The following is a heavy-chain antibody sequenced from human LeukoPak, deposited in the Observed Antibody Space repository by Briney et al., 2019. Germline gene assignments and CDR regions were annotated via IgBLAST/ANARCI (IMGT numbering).Heavy chain of an antibody. CDR3: ALTPDYYGSGSFDY. Sequence: GGSLRLSCAASGFTFSSYWMSWVRQAPGKGLEWVADIKQDGSEKYYVDSVKGRFTISRDNAKNSLYLQMNNLRAEDTAVYYCALTPDYYGSGSFDYWGQGTLVTVSS. D-gene: IGHD3-10*01. CDR2: IKQDGSEK. J-gene: IGHJ4*02. CDR1: GFTFSSYW. V-gene: IGHV3-7*01.